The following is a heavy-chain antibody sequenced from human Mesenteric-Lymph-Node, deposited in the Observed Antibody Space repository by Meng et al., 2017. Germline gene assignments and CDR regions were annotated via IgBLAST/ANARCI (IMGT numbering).Heavy chain of an antibody. J-gene: IGHJ5*02. CDR3: ARDSSPPHPHPGWFDP. V-gene: IGHV1-18*01. Sequence: GQVVQAGAEVKKPGASVKVSCKASGYTFTSYGISWVRQAPGQGLEWMGWISAYNGNTNYAQKLQGRVTMTTDTSTSTAYMELRSLRSDDTAVYYCARDSSPPHPHPGWFDPWGQGTLVTVSS. D-gene: IGHD1-14*01. CDR1: GYTFTSYG. CDR2: ISAYNGNT.